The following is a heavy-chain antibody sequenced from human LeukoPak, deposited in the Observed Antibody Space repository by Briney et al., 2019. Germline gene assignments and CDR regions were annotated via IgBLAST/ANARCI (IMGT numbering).Heavy chain of an antibody. J-gene: IGHJ6*04. V-gene: IGHV1-69*13. CDR3: ARGPGSSGWYGAAYYYGMDV. CDR2: IIPIFGTA. Sequence: SVKVSCKASGGTFSSYAISWVRHAPGQGLEWMGGIIPIFGTANYAQKFHGRVTITADESTSTAYMELSSLRSEDTAVYYCARGPGSSGWYGAAYYYGMDVWGKGTTVTVSS. CDR1: GGTFSSYA. D-gene: IGHD6-19*01.